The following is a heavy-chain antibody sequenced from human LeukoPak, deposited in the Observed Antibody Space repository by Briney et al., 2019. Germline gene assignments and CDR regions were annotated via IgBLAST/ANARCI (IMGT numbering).Heavy chain of an antibody. J-gene: IGHJ4*02. CDR2: ISAYNGNT. D-gene: IGHD3-10*01. V-gene: IGHV1-18*01. CDR3: ARIDLAYGSGTYYSSYFEH. CDR1: GYTFTGYG. Sequence: ASVKVSCKASGYTFTGYGITWVRQAPGQGLEWMGWISAYNGNTNYAQKFQGRVTMTTETSTRTAYMELRSLRSDDAAVYYCARIDLAYGSGTYYSSYFEHWGQGTLVTVSS.